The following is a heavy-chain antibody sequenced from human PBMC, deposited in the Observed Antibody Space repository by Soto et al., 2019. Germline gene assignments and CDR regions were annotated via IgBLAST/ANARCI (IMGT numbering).Heavy chain of an antibody. V-gene: IGHV3-23*01. CDR3: AKDPEAHHYYEHLDY. Sequence: GGSLRLSCAASGFTFRSYGMHWVRQAPGKGLEWVSAITCSGSSTYYADSVKGRFTISRDNSKNTLYLQMNSLRAEDTAVYYCAKDPEAHHYYEHLDYWGQGTLVTVSS. D-gene: IGHD3-22*01. CDR2: ITCSGSST. CDR1: GFTFRSYG. J-gene: IGHJ4*02.